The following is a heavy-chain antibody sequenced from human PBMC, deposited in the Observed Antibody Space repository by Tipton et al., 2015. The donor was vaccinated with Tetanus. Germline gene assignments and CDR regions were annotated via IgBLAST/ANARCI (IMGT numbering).Heavy chain of an antibody. CDR2: IYYSGST. J-gene: IGHJ5*02. D-gene: IGHD3-3*01. V-gene: IGHV4-39*07. Sequence: TLSLTCTVSGGSISSSSYYWGWIRQPPGKGLEWIGSIYYSGSTYYNPSLKGRVTISVDTSKNQFSLKLSSVTAADTAVYYCARGGVYYDFWSGSVGYNWFDPWGQGTLVTVSS. CDR3: ARGGVYYDFWSGSVGYNWFDP. CDR1: GGSISSSSYY.